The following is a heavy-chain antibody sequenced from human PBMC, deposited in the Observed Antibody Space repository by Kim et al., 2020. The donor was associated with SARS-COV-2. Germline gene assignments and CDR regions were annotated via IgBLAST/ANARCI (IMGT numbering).Heavy chain of an antibody. D-gene: IGHD1-26*01. CDR2: ISGSGGST. CDR1: GFTFSSYA. Sequence: GGSLRLSCAASGFTFSSYAMSWVHQAPGKGLEWVSAISGSGGSTYYADSVKGRFTISRDNSKNTLYLQMNSLRAEDTAVYYCAKDLSIVGATWGYGMDVWGQGTTVTVSS. J-gene: IGHJ6*02. CDR3: AKDLSIVGATWGYGMDV. V-gene: IGHV3-23*01.